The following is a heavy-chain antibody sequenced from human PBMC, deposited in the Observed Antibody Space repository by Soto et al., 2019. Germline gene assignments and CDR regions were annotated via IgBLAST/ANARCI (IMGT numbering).Heavy chain of an antibody. Sequence: EVQLVETGGGLIQPGGSLRLSCAASGFTVSSNYMTWVRQAPGKGLEWVSVIYSGGSTFYADSVKGGFTISRANSNNMLYLQMNSLRAEDTAVYYCARWGKWRDAFDIWGQGTRVTVSS. J-gene: IGHJ3*02. CDR3: ARWGKWRDAFDI. CDR2: IYSGGST. D-gene: IGHD5-12*01. V-gene: IGHV3-53*02. CDR1: GFTVSSNY.